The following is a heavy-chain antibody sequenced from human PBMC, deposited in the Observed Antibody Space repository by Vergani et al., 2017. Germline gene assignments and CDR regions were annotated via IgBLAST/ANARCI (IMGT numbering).Heavy chain of an antibody. Sequence: QLQLQESGSGLVKPSQTLSLTCAVSGGSISRGGYSWSWLRQPPGKGLEWIGYIYHSGSTYYNPSLKSRVTISVDRSTNQFSLKLSSVTAAYTAVYYCARDGGYCSSTSCYTGWFDPWGQGTLVTVSS. D-gene: IGHD2-2*02. CDR1: GGSISRGGYS. CDR3: ARDGGYCSSTSCYTGWFDP. V-gene: IGHV4-30-2*01. CDR2: IYHSGST. J-gene: IGHJ5*02.